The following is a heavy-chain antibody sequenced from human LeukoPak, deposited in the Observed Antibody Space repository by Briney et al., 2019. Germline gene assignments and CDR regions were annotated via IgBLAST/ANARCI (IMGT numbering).Heavy chain of an antibody. J-gene: IGHJ6*03. V-gene: IGHV3-7*01. CDR1: GFTFSSYW. Sequence: PGGSLRLSCAASGFTFSSYWMSWVRQAPGKGLEWVANIKQDGSEKYYVDFVKGRFTISRDNAKNSLSLQMNSLRAEDTAVYYCARDGYCSSTICYTSSYYMDVWGKGTTVTVSS. CDR3: ARDGYCSSTICYTSSYYMDV. CDR2: IKQDGSEK. D-gene: IGHD2-2*02.